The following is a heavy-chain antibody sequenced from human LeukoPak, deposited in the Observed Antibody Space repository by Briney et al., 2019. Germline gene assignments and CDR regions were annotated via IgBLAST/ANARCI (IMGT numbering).Heavy chain of an antibody. J-gene: IGHJ4*02. D-gene: IGHD5-12*01. V-gene: IGHV5-51*01. CDR1: GYSFTTYW. CDR3: ARRSLASFFDY. Sequence: GESLKISCKGSGYSFTTYWIGWVRQMPGKGLEWMGIIYPGDSDTKYSPSFQGQVTISVDKSISTAYLQWSSLKASDTAMYYCARRSLASFFDYWGQGTLVTVSS. CDR2: IYPGDSDT.